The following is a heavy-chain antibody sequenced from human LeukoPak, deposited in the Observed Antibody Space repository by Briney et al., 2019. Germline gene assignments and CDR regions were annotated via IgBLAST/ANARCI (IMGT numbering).Heavy chain of an antibody. CDR2: IYYSGST. D-gene: IGHD3-3*01. CDR3: ARHLLFGVDNWFDP. J-gene: IGHJ5*02. CDR1: GGSISSGDYY. Sequence: SQTLSLTCTVSGGSISSGDYYWGWIRQPPGKGLEWIGSIYYSGSTYYNPSLKSRVTISVDTSKNQFSLKLSSVTAADTAVYYCARHLLFGVDNWFDPWGQGTLVTVSS. V-gene: IGHV4-39*01.